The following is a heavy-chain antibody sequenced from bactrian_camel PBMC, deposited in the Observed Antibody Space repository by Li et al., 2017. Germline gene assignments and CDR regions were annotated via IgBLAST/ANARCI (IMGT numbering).Heavy chain of an antibody. CDR2: INNGAGST. J-gene: IGHJ4*01. CDR3: ATGSTFGGIWFGEVSY. D-gene: IGHD2*01. Sequence: VQLVESGGGLVQPGGSLRLSCVGSGFTFSGYAMTWVRQAPGKGLEWVSDINNGAGSTYYADRVKGRFTISRDDAKRTLYLQLNSLKTDDTAMYYCATGSTFGGIWFGEVSYWGQGTQVTVS. CDR1: GFTFSGYA. V-gene: IGHV3S31*01.